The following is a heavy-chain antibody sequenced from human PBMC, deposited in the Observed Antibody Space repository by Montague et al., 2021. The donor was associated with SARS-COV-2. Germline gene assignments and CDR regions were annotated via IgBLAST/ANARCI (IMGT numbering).Heavy chain of an antibody. V-gene: IGHV4-34*01. CDR3: ARGVYSRVIFVVSPRFYFDY. D-gene: IGHD3-9*01. CDR2: VSHPGSA. CDR1: TEAFNGYY. J-gene: IGHJ4*02. Sequence: SETLSLTCAVYTEAFNGYYWTWIRQSPGKGLEWIGEVSHPGSAKYNPSLKSRVTISLDTYGKQVSLRLTSVTTADTATYYCARGVYSRVIFVVSPRFYFDYWGQGNMVAVSA.